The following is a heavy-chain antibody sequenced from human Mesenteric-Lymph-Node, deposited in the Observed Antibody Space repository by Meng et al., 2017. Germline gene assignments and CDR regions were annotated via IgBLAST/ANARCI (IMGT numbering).Heavy chain of an antibody. V-gene: IGHV4-4*02. CDR3: AGRADFWSGYFDP. D-gene: IGHD3-3*01. Sequence: QVQLQESGPGLVKPSGTLSLIFAVSGGSISSDNWWSWVRQPPGKGLEWIGEIHHSGSTSYSPSLKSRVTISVDKSKNQFSLKVMSVTAADTAVYYCAGRADFWSGYFDPWGQGTLVTVSS. J-gene: IGHJ5*02. CDR2: IHHSGST. CDR1: GGSISSDNW.